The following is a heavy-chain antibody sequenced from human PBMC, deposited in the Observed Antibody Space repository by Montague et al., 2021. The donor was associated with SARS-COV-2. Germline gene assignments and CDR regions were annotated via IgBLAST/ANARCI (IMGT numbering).Heavy chain of an antibody. CDR3: ARDSGYYPPYYYYYGMDV. CDR1: GFTFSSYG. J-gene: IGHJ6*02. D-gene: IGHD3-22*01. Sequence: SLRLSCAASGFTFSSYGMHWVRQAPGKGLEWVAIIWYDGSNKYYTESVKGRFTISRDNSKNTLYLQMNSLRAEDTAVCYCARDSGYYPPYYYYYGMDVWGQGTTVTVSS. V-gene: IGHV3-33*01. CDR2: IWYDGSNK.